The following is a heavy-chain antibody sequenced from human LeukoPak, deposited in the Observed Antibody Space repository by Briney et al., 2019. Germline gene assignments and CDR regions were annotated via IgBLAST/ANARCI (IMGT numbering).Heavy chain of an antibody. Sequence: SVKVSCKASGGTFSSYAISWVRQAPGQGLEWMGRIIPIFGTANYAQKFQGRVTITADKSTSTAYMELSSLRSEDTAVYYCASGGDWENFDYWGQETLVTVSS. CDR3: ASGGDWENFDY. V-gene: IGHV1-69*06. CDR2: IIPIFGTA. CDR1: GGTFSSYA. D-gene: IGHD2-21*02. J-gene: IGHJ4*02.